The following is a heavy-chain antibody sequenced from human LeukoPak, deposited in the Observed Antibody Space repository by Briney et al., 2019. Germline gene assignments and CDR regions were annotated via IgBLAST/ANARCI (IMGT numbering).Heavy chain of an antibody. V-gene: IGHV4-59*01. Sequence: SETLSLTCTVSGGFISSYYWSWLRQPPGKGLEWIGYIYYSRNTEYNPSLKSRVTISAATSKNQFSLKLKSVTAADTAVYYCVRRQWELQYFDLRGRGTLVAVSS. D-gene: IGHD1-26*01. CDR3: VRRQWELQYFDL. CDR1: GGFISSYY. CDR2: IYYSRNT. J-gene: IGHJ2*01.